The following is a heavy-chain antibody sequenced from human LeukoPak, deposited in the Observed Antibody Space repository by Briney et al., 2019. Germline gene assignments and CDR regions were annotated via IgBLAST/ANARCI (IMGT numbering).Heavy chain of an antibody. V-gene: IGHV3-30*02. CDR3: AKRAAYYGDYDY. J-gene: IGHJ4*02. CDR2: IRYDGNNK. CDR1: GFTFSSYD. D-gene: IGHD4-17*01. Sequence: PGGSLRLSCAASGFTFSSYDMHWVRQAPGKGLEWVAFIRYDGNNKYYTDSGKGRFTISRDNSKNTLYLQMNSLRVEDTAVFYCAKRAAYYGDYDYWGQGTLVTVSS.